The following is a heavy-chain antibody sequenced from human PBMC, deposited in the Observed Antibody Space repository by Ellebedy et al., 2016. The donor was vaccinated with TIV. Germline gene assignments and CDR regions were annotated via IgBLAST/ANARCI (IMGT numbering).Heavy chain of an antibody. V-gene: IGHV3-23*01. Sequence: GESLKISCAASGFTFSSYAMSWVRQAPGKGLEWVSAISGSGGRTYYADSVKGRFTISRDNSKNTLYLQMNSLRAEDTAVYYCAKSGLVATIDWADYWGQGTLVTVSS. J-gene: IGHJ4*02. CDR3: AKSGLVATIDWADY. CDR2: ISGSGGRT. D-gene: IGHD5-12*01. CDR1: GFTFSSYA.